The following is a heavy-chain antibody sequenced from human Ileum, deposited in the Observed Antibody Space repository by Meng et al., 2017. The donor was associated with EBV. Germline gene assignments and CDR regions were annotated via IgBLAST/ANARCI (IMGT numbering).Heavy chain of an antibody. V-gene: IGHV4-39*06. CDR3: ARGTFYYYSGCRFDP. CDR2: IDYSGNT. D-gene: IGHD3-22*01. Sequence: HPQPSCSRLVQPSETLSLTCTVYSDSITSHSYYWGWIRPPPGKGLEWIATIDYSGNTYNNPSLESRVTISRDTSKDQLTLNLNSVTAADTALYYCARGTFYYYSGCRFDPWGQGTLVTVSS. J-gene: IGHJ5*02. CDR1: SDSITSHSYY.